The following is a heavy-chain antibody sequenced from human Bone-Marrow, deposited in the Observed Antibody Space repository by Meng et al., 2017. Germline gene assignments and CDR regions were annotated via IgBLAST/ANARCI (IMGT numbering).Heavy chain of an antibody. CDR3: ARDGRDGYTDSSDY. J-gene: IGHJ4*02. CDR2: INPSGGST. CDR1: GHTFTSYY. D-gene: IGHD5-24*01. Sequence: VGLGQSVAEGKKHGGSVKVSSKASGHTFTSYYMHWGRHAPGQGLEWMGIINPSGGSTSYAQKFQGRVNMTRDTSTSTVYMELSSLRSEDTAVYYCARDGRDGYTDSSDYWGQGTLVTVSS. V-gene: IGHV1-46*01.